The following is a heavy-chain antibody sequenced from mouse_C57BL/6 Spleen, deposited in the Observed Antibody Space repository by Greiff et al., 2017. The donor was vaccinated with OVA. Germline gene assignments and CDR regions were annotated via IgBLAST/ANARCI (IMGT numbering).Heavy chain of an antibody. CDR1: GYSFTDYN. Sequence: LVESGPELVKPGASVKISCKASGYSFTDYNMNWVKQSNGKSLEWIGVINPNYGTTSYNQKFKGKATLTVDQSSSTAYMQLNSLTSEDSAVYYCARWSHRGTGTSAMDYWGQGTSVTVSS. CDR3: ARWSHRGTGTSAMDY. D-gene: IGHD4-1*01. V-gene: IGHV1-39*01. CDR2: INPNYGTT. J-gene: IGHJ4*01.